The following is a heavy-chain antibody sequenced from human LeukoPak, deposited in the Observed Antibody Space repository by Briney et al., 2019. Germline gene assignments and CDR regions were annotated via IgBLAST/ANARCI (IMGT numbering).Heavy chain of an antibody. CDR2: IYTSGST. J-gene: IGHJ5*02. D-gene: IGHD3-22*01. CDR3: ARHHYYDSSGPFDP. CDR1: GGSISSYY. V-gene: IGHV4-4*09. Sequence: PSETLSLTCTVSGGSISSYYWSWIRQPPGKGLEWIGYIYTSGSTNSNPPLKRRVPISVDPSKNHFSLKLSSVTAADTGVYYCARHHYYDSSGPFDPWGQGTLVTDPS.